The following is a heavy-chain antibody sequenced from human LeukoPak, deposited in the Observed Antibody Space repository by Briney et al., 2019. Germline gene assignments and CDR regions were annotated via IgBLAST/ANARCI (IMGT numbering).Heavy chain of an antibody. V-gene: IGHV5-51*01. CDR2: IYPGDSDT. D-gene: IGHD3-10*01. Sequence: GESLKISCKGSGYSFTSYWIGWVRQMPGKGLEWMGIIYPGDSDTRYSPSFQGQVTISADKSISTAYLQWSSLKASDTAMYYCARRPLYGSGSPVENWFDPWGQGTLVTVSS. CDR3: ARRPLYGSGSPVENWFDP. CDR1: GYSFTSYW. J-gene: IGHJ5*02.